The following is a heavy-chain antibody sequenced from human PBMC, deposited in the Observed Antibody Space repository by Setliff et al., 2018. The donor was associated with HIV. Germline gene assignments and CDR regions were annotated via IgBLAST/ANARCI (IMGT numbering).Heavy chain of an antibody. CDR1: GRSFSGYY. D-gene: IGHD2-15*01. V-gene: IGHV4-34*01. CDR2: INHSGGT. CDR3: ARGGLGVVGAIDY. J-gene: IGHJ4*02. Sequence: SETLSLTCAVYGRSFSGYYWNWIRQSPGKRLEWIGEINHSGGTNYNRSLKSRVTISVDTSKNQFSLNLSSVTAADTAVYYCARGGLGVVGAIDYWSQGTLVTVSS.